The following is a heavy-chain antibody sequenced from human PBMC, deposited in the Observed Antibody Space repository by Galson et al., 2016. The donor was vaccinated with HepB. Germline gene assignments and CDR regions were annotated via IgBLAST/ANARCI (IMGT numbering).Heavy chain of an antibody. CDR2: ISYDGSTK. Sequence: SLRLSCAASGFTFSIYAMHWVRQAPGMGLEWVAVISYDGSTKYYADSVKGRFTISRDNFKNTLYLQMNSLRAEDTAVYYCARDPHHRNGNDDMDVWGQGTTVTVSS. J-gene: IGHJ6*02. D-gene: IGHD1-14*01. CDR3: ARDPHHRNGNDDMDV. CDR1: GFTFSIYA. V-gene: IGHV3-30*14.